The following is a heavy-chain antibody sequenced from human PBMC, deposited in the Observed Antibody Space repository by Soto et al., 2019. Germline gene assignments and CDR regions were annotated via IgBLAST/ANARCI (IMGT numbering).Heavy chain of an antibody. J-gene: IGHJ4*02. D-gene: IGHD1-1*01. Sequence: GGSLRLSCAASGFTFSSYAMSWVRQAPGRGLEWVSGISGSGDSTYYADSVKGRFTISRDNSKNTLYLQMNSLRAEDTAIYYCAKDLGHNWNDPIFDYWGQGTLVTVSS. CDR1: GFTFSSYA. CDR2: ISGSGDST. V-gene: IGHV3-23*01. CDR3: AKDLGHNWNDPIFDY.